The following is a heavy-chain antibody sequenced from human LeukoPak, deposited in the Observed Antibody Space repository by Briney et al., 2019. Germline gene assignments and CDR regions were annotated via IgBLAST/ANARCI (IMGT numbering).Heavy chain of an antibody. J-gene: IGHJ4*02. V-gene: IGHV1-46*01. CDR2: INPSGGST. CDR3: ARDYYGDDYFDY. CDR1: GYTFTSYY. D-gene: IGHD4-17*01. Sequence: GASVKVSCRASGYTFTSYYMHWVRQAPGQGLEWMGIINPSGGSTSYAQKCQGRVTMTRDTSTSTVYMELSSLRSEDTAVYYCARDYYGDDYFDYWGQGTLVTVSS.